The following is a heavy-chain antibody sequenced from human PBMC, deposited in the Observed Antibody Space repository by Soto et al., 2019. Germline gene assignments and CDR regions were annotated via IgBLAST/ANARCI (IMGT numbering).Heavy chain of an antibody. CDR3: ASPHCSSTSCLTPDAFDV. CDR2: IYPGDSDT. D-gene: IGHD2-2*01. CDR1: GYSFTSYW. J-gene: IGHJ6*02. Sequence: GESLKISCKGSGYSFTSYWIGWVRQMPGKGLEWMGIIYPGDSDTRYSPSFQGQVTISADKSISTAYLQWSSLKASDTAMYYCASPHCSSTSCLTPDAFDVWGQGTTVTVSS. V-gene: IGHV5-51*01.